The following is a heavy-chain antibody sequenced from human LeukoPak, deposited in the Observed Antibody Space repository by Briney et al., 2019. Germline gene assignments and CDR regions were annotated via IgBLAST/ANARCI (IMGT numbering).Heavy chain of an antibody. CDR3: VRTHSSGYYYFDS. V-gene: IGHV3-23*01. J-gene: IGHJ4*02. CDR1: GFTFSSYA. D-gene: IGHD3-22*01. Sequence: GGSLRLSCAASGFTFSSYAMTWVRQAPGKGLEWVSFISGSGGSIYYAEYVKGRFTISRDNAKNTLYLQMNSLRVEDTAVYYCVRTHSSGYYYFDSWGQGTLVTVSS. CDR2: ISGSGGSI.